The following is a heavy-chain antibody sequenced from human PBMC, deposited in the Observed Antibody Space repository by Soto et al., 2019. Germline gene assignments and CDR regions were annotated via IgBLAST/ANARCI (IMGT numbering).Heavy chain of an antibody. J-gene: IGHJ3*01. CDR3: ARGLATLPVFAFDV. CDR2: IYWSGDE. Sequence: QMTLKESGPTLVKPTQTLTLTCSFSGFSFSTSGVGVGWVRQPPGKALEWLALIYWSGDEHYRPSLKSRLTITQDTSKNQVVLIMTNMDPVDTATYYCARGLATLPVFAFDVWGQGTTVTVSS. CDR1: GFSFSTSGVG. V-gene: IGHV2-5*01. D-gene: IGHD6-6*01.